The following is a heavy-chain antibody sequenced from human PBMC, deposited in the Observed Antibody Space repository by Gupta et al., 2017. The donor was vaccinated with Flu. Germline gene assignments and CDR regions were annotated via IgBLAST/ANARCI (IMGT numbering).Heavy chain of an antibody. CDR1: GFSFKNYF. V-gene: IGHV3-21*01. CDR3: ARGWDSSSAWDY. CDR2: ISSSSSYI. D-gene: IGHD6-6*01. J-gene: IGHJ4*02. Sequence: AASGFSFKNYFINWVRQAPGKGLECVSSISSSSSYIYYADSVKGRFTISRDNAKNSLYLQMNSLRGEDTAVYYCARGWDSSSAWDYWGQGTLVTVSS.